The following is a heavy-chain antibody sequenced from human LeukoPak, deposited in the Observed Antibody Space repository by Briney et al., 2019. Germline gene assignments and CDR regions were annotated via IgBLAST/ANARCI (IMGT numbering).Heavy chain of an antibody. Sequence: GESLKISCKGSGYSFTSYWIGWVRQMPGKGLEWMGIIYPGDSDTRYSPPFQGQVTISADKSISTAYLQWSSLKASDTAMYYCARTVLGDYPGTDGTEYWGQGTLVTVSS. CDR2: IYPGDSDT. CDR3: ARTVLGDYPGTDGTEY. D-gene: IGHD4-17*01. V-gene: IGHV5-51*01. J-gene: IGHJ4*02. CDR1: GYSFTSYW.